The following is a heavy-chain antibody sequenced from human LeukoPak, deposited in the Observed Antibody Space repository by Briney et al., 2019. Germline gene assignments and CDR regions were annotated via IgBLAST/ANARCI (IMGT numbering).Heavy chain of an antibody. V-gene: IGHV4-34*01. Sequence: PSETLSLTCAVYGGSFSGYYWSWIRQPPGKGLEWIGEINHSGSTNYNPSLKSRVTISVDTSKNQFSLKLSSVTAADTAVYYCARVTFGVGRYYYYGMDVWGQGTTVTVSS. CDR1: GGSFSGYY. J-gene: IGHJ6*02. CDR3: ARVTFGVGRYYYYGMDV. D-gene: IGHD3-3*01. CDR2: INHSGST.